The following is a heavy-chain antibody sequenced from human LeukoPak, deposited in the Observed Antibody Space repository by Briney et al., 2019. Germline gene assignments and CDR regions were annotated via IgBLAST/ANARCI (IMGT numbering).Heavy chain of an antibody. CDR1: GFTFSSYS. CDR3: AKANSSSSSPYYYYYYMDV. CDR2: ISSSSSTI. Sequence: GGSLRLSCAASGFTFSSYSMNWVRQAPGKGLEWVSYISSSSSTIYYADSVKGRFTISRDNSKNTLYLQMNSLRAEDTAVYYCAKANSSSSSPYYYYYYMDVWGKGTTVTVSS. D-gene: IGHD6-6*01. V-gene: IGHV3-48*01. J-gene: IGHJ6*03.